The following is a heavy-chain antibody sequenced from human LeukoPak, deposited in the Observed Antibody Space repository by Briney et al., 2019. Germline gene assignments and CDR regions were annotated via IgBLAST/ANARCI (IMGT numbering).Heavy chain of an antibody. D-gene: IGHD6-19*01. CDR2: ISYDGSNK. Sequence: PGGSLRLSCAASGFTFSSYGMHWVRQAPGKGLEWVAVISYDGSNKYYADSVKGRFTISRHNSKDTLYLQMNSLRAEDTAVYYCAKELSQWLVHHTVDYWGQGTLVTVSS. CDR3: AKELSQWLVHHTVDY. J-gene: IGHJ4*02. V-gene: IGHV3-30*18. CDR1: GFTFSSYG.